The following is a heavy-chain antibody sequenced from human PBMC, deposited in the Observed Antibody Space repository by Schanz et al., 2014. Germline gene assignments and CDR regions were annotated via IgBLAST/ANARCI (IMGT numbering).Heavy chain of an antibody. Sequence: DVQLLESGGGLVQPGGSLRLSCAASGFTFSTYAMSWVRQAPGKGLEWVSSISGRSSHIYYADSVKGRFSISRDNAKNSLYLQLNSLRAEDTAVYYCARGLRPFAELSAYCGQGTPVTVSS. D-gene: IGHD3-10*01. CDR1: GFTFSTYA. CDR3: ARGLRPFAELSAY. J-gene: IGHJ4*02. CDR2: ISGRSSHI. V-gene: IGHV3-21*06.